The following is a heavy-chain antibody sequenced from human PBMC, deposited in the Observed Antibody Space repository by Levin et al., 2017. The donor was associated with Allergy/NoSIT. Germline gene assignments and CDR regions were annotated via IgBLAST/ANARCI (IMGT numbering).Heavy chain of an antibody. J-gene: IGHJ4*02. CDR2: INHSGST. D-gene: IGHD2-21*02. CDR1: GGSFSGYY. V-gene: IGHV4-34*01. Sequence: PGGSLRLSCAVYGGSFSGYYWSWIRQPPGKGLEWIGEINHSGSTNYNPSLKSRVTISVDTSKNQFSLKLSSVTAADTAVYYCARGPLGRALPDYWGQGTLVTVSS. CDR3: ARGPLGRALPDY.